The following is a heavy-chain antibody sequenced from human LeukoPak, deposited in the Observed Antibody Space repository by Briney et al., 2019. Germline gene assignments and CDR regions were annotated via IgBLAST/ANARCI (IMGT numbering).Heavy chain of an antibody. Sequence: GGSLRLSCAASGFTFSSYSMNWVRQAPGKGLECVSSISSSSYIYYADSVKGRFTISRDNAKNSLYLQMNSLRAEDTAVYYCARAYCGGDCYSDTIDYWGQGTLVTVSS. CDR3: ARAYCGGDCYSDTIDY. CDR2: ISSSSYI. J-gene: IGHJ4*02. CDR1: GFTFSSYS. V-gene: IGHV3-21*01. D-gene: IGHD2-21*01.